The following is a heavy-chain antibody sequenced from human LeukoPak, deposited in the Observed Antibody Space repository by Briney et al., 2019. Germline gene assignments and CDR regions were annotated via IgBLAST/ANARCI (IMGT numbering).Heavy chain of an antibody. Sequence: ASVKVSCKASGYTFTSYAMHWVRQAPGQRLEWMGWINAGNGNTKYSQKFQGRVTITRDTSASTAYMELSSLRSEDTAVYYCASDRRAMAVAGTINWFDPWGQGTLVTVSS. D-gene: IGHD6-19*01. CDR2: INAGNGNT. J-gene: IGHJ5*02. V-gene: IGHV1-3*01. CDR1: GYTFTSYA. CDR3: ASDRRAMAVAGTINWFDP.